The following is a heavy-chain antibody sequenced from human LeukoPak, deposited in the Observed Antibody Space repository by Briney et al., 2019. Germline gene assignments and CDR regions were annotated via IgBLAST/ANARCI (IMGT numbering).Heavy chain of an antibody. CDR2: INHSGST. J-gene: IGHJ3*02. CDR1: GGSFSGYY. CDR3: ARVAARPGASDI. D-gene: IGHD6-6*01. Sequence: SETLSLTCAVYGGSFSGYYWSWIRQPPGKGLEWIGEINHSGSTNYNPSLKSRVTISVDTSKNQFALKLSSVTAADTAVYYCARVAARPGASDIWGQGTMVTVSS. V-gene: IGHV4-34*01.